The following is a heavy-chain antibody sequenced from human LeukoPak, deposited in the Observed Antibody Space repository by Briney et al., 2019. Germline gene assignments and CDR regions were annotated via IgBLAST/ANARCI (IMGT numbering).Heavy chain of an antibody. V-gene: IGHV4-34*01. Sequence: SETLSLTCAVYGGSFSGYYWSWLRQPPGKGLELIGEINHSGSTNYNPSLKSRVTISVDTSKNQFSLKLSSVTAADTAVYYCARYWGSGWTFDYWGQGTLVTVSS. CDR2: INHSGST. J-gene: IGHJ4*02. D-gene: IGHD6-19*01. CDR3: ARYWGSGWTFDY. CDR1: GGSFSGYY.